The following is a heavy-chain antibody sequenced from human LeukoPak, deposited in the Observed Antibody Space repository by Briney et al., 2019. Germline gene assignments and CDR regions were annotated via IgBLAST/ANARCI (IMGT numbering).Heavy chain of an antibody. V-gene: IGHV1-2*02. Sequence: ASVKVSCKASGGTFSSYAISWVRRAPGQGLEWMGWINPNSGGTNHAQKFQGRVTMTRDTSISTVYMELTRLSSDDTAVYYCARGGTPYGDFDYWGQGTLVTVSS. CDR3: ARGGTPYGDFDY. CDR1: GGTFSSYA. CDR2: INPNSGGT. D-gene: IGHD4-17*01. J-gene: IGHJ4*02.